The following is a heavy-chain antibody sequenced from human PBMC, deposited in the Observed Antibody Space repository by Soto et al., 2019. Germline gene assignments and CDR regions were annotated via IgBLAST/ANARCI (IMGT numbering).Heavy chain of an antibody. Sequence: QVHLVQSGAEVKKSGSSVRVSCTASGGTFTNDAISWVRQAPGQGLEWLGRIIPFFGTPDYSQSFQGRLTITADESPGTAYMDLRSLRSDDTAVYYCAREVVTETTLGYFDFWGQGTLVTVSS. CDR3: AREVVTETTLGYFDF. D-gene: IGHD2-21*02. V-gene: IGHV1-69*01. CDR1: GGTFTNDA. J-gene: IGHJ4*02. CDR2: IIPFFGTP.